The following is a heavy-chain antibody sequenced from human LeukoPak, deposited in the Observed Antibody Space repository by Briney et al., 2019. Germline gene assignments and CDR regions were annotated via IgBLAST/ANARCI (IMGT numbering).Heavy chain of an antibody. Sequence: SETLSLTCTVSGGSTCVYYRGWSWQPPGKGLERIGYIFYSGSTNYNPSLKSRVTISVDTSKNQFSLKLSSVTAADTAVYYCARGSSSWPYAFDIWGQGTMVTVSS. J-gene: IGHJ3*02. V-gene: IGHV4-59*01. CDR2: IFYSGST. CDR1: GGSTCVYY. CDR3: ARGSSSWPYAFDI. D-gene: IGHD6-13*01.